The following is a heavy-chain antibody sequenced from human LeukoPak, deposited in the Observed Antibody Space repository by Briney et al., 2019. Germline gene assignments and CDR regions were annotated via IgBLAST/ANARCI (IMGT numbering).Heavy chain of an antibody. CDR1: GYTFTSYY. D-gene: IGHD3-22*01. J-gene: IGHJ4*02. CDR2: VNPTSGGT. CDR3: ARVYYYYDSSGILTLYFNY. Sequence: ASVKVSCKTSGYTFTSYYMHWVRQAPGQGLEWMGWVNPTSGGTNYAQKFQGRVTMTRDTSISTAYMELSRLRSDDTAVYYCARVYYYYDSSGILTLYFNYWGQGTLVTVSS. V-gene: IGHV1-2*02.